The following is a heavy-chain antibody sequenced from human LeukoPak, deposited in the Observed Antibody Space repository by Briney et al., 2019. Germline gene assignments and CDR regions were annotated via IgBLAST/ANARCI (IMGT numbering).Heavy chain of an antibody. Sequence: PGGSLRLSCAASGFTFSSYGMHWVRQAPGKGLEGVAFIRYDGSNKYYADSVKGRFTISRDNSKNTLYLQMNSLRAEDTAVYYCAKDPRWYDSSGFDYWGQGTLVTVSS. D-gene: IGHD3-22*01. J-gene: IGHJ4*02. CDR3: AKDPRWYDSSGFDY. CDR2: IRYDGSNK. CDR1: GFTFSSYG. V-gene: IGHV3-30*02.